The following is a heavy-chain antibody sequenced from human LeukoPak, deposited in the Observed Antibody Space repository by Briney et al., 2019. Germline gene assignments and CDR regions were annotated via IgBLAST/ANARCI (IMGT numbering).Heavy chain of an antibody. J-gene: IGHJ4*02. CDR3: ARGRGYYDSSWDY. Sequence: SETLSLTCSVSGGSISSYYWSWIRQPPGKGLEWIGEINHSGSTNYNPSLKSRVTISVDTSKNQFSLKLSSVTAADTAVYYCARGRGYYDSSWDYWGQGTLVTVSS. CDR1: GGSISSYY. CDR2: INHSGST. D-gene: IGHD3-22*01. V-gene: IGHV4-34*01.